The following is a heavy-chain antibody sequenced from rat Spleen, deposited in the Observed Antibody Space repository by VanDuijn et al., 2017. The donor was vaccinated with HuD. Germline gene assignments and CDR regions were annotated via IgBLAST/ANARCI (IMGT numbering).Heavy chain of an antibody. J-gene: IGHJ2*01. CDR2: ISTGGGNT. CDR1: GFTYSNYV. CDR3: ARGANYAFDY. V-gene: IGHV5S13*01. Sequence: EVQLVASGGGLVQPGRSLKLSCAASGFTYSNYVMAWVSQAPTKGLEWVASISTGGGNTYYRDSVKGRFTISRDNAKNTLYLQMDSLRSEDTATYYCARGANYAFDYWGQGVMVTVSS. D-gene: IGHD1-10*01.